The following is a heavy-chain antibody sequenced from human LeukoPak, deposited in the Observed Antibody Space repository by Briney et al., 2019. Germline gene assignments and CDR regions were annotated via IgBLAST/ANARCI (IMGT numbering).Heavy chain of an antibody. CDR3: ARPRGNVEMATIPFDY. CDR2: ISSSGSVI. CDR1: GGSFSGYY. J-gene: IGHJ4*02. Sequence: LSLTCAVYGGSFSGYYMSWIRQAPGKGLEWVSYISSSGSVIYYADSVKGRFTISRDNAKNSLYLQMNSLRADDTAVYYCARPRGNVEMATIPFDYWGQGTLVTVSS. D-gene: IGHD5-24*01. V-gene: IGHV3-11*01.